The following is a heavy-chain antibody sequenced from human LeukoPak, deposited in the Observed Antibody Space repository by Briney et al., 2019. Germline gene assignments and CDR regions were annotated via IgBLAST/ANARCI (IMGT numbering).Heavy chain of an antibody. CDR2: IIPIFGIA. CDR1: GGTFSSYA. Sequence: SVKVSCKASGGTFSSYAISWVRRAPGQGVEWMGGIIPIFGIANYAQKLQGRVTNTPDKSTTTAYMDLSSLRSEDTAVYYCARAPVLGGWQQFDYWGQGTLVTVSS. J-gene: IGHJ4*02. V-gene: IGHV1-69*10. D-gene: IGHD6-19*01. CDR3: ARAPVLGGWQQFDY.